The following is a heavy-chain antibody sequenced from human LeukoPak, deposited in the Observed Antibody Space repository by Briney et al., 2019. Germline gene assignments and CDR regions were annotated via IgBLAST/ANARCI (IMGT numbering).Heavy chain of an antibody. CDR3: ARDSGPAAEGRWFDP. V-gene: IGHV3-7*03. CDR2: VKSDGSEK. D-gene: IGHD2-2*01. Sequence: PGGSLRLSCAASGFSFSGYWMTWVRQAPGKGLEWVANVKSDGSEKYYVDSVKGRFTISRDNAKNSLYLQMNSLRAEDTAVYYCARDSGPAAEGRWFDPWGQGTLVTVSS. J-gene: IGHJ5*02. CDR1: GFSFSGYW.